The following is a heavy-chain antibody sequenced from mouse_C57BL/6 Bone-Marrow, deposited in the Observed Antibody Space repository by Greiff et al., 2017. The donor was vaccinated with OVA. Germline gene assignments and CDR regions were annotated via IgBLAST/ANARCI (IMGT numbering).Heavy chain of an antibody. D-gene: IGHD2-2*01. J-gene: IGHJ3*01. CDR2: IYPRSGNT. V-gene: IGHV1-81*01. CDR1: GYTFTSYG. CDR3: ARFMVTTEGFAY. Sequence: QVQLQQSGAELARPGASVKLSCKASGYTFTSYGISWVKQRTGQGLEWIGEIYPRSGNTYYNEKFKGKATLTADKSSSTAYMELRSLTSEDSAVYFCARFMVTTEGFAYWGQGTLVTVSA.